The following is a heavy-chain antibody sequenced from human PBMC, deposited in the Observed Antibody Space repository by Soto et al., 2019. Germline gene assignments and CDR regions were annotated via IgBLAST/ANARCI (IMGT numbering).Heavy chain of an antibody. CDR3: ARYYVDSSGYLDY. CDR1: GYTFTSYA. Sequence: ASVKVSCKSPGYTFTSYAIHWVRQAPGQRLEWMGWINAGNGKTKFSQKFQGRLTITKDTSASTAYMELSSLRSEDTAVYYCARYYVDSSGYLDYWGQGTLVTVSS. J-gene: IGHJ4*02. V-gene: IGHV1-3*01. D-gene: IGHD3-22*01. CDR2: INAGNGKT.